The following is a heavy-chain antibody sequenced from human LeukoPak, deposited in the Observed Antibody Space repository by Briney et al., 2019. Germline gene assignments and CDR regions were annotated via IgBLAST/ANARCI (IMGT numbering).Heavy chain of an antibody. D-gene: IGHD2-21*02. V-gene: IGHV1-24*01. CDR3: ARVGATGATADN. CDR2: FDPEDGET. Sequence: ASVKVSCKVSGYTLTELSMHWVRQAPGKGLEWMGGFDPEDGETIYAQKFQGRVTMTSDTSTSTVYMELKSLRSEDTAVYFCARVGATGATADNWGQGTLVTVSS. J-gene: IGHJ4*02. CDR1: GYTLTELS.